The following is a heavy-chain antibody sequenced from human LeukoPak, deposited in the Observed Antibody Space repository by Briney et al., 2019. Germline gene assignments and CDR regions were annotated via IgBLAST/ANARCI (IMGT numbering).Heavy chain of an antibody. CDR2: IRYDGSNK. V-gene: IGHV3-30*02. CDR1: GFTFSSYG. CDR3: AKDYGSGSYYNVGYMDV. D-gene: IGHD3-10*01. J-gene: IGHJ6*03. Sequence: TGGSLRLSCAASGFTFSSYGMHWVRQAPGKGLEWVAFIRYDGSNKYCADSVKGRFSISRDNSKYTLYLQMNSLRAEDTAVYYCAKDYGSGSYYNVGYMDVWGKGTTVTVSS.